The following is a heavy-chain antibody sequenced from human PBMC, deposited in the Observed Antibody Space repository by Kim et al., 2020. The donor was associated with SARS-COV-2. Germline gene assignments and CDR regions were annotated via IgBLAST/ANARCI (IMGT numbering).Heavy chain of an antibody. CDR1: GGSISSGSYY. CDR2: IYTSGST. CDR3: SRVAPGPAAMYPPQLYGMDG. J-gene: IGHJ6*02. Sequence: SETLSLTCTVSGGSISSGSYYWSWIRQPAGKGLEWIGRIYTSGSTNYNPSLKSRVTISVDTSKNQFSLKLSSVTAADTAVYYCSRVAPGPAAMYPPQLYGMDGWGQGTTVTGSS. V-gene: IGHV4-61*02. D-gene: IGHD2-2*01.